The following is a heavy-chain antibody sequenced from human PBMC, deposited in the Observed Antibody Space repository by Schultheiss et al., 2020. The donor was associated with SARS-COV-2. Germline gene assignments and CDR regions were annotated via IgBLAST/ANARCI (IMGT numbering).Heavy chain of an antibody. CDR2: IYYSGST. Sequence: SETLSLTCAVYGGSFSGYYWSWIRQPPGKGLEWIGYIYYSGSTNYNPSLKSRVTISVDTSKNQFSLKLSSVTAADTAVYYCARESVGATPGVVGDYWGQGTLVTVSS. V-gene: IGHV4-59*01. D-gene: IGHD1-26*01. CDR1: GGSFSGYY. CDR3: ARESVGATPGVVGDY. J-gene: IGHJ4*02.